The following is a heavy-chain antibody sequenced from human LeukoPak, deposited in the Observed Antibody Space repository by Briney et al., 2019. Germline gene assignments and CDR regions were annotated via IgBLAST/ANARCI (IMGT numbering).Heavy chain of an antibody. CDR3: ARVIVESEYYYGSSGYRANWFDP. V-gene: IGHV1-18*01. CDR2: ISAYNGNT. D-gene: IGHD3-22*01. CDR1: GYTFTSYG. Sequence: ASVKVSCKASGYTFTSYGISWVRQAPGQGLEWMGWISAYNGNTNYAQKLQGRVTMTTDTSTSTAYVELRSLRSDDTAVYYCARVIVESEYYYGSSGYRANWFDPWGQGTLVTVSS. J-gene: IGHJ5*02.